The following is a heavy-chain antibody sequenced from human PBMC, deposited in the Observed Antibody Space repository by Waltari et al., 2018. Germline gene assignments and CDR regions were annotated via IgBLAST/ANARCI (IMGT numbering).Heavy chain of an antibody. D-gene: IGHD3-10*01. CDR3: ARGRKSKNYGSGSYYNY. CDR1: GGSSGGYY. Sequence: QVQLQQWGAGLLKPSETLSLTCAVYGGSSGGYYWSWIRQPPGKGLEWIGEINHSGSTNYNPSLKSRVTISVDTSKNQFSLKLSSVTAADTAVYYCARGRKSKNYGSGSYYNYWGQGTLVTVSS. V-gene: IGHV4-34*01. J-gene: IGHJ4*02. CDR2: INHSGST.